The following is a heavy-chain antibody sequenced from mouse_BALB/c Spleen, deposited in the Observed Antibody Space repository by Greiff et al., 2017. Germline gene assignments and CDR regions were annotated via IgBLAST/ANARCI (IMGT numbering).Heavy chain of an antibody. CDR3: ARHYGPYYFDY. D-gene: IGHD1-2*01. J-gene: IGHJ2*01. CDR1: GYSITSDYA. V-gene: IGHV3-2*02. CDR2: ISYSGST. Sequence: EVQLQESGPDLVKPSQSLSLTCTVTGYSITSDYAWNWIRQFPGNKLEWMGYISYSGSTSYNPSLKSRISITRDTSKNQFFLQLNSVTTEDTATYYCARHYGPYYFDYWGQGTTLTVSS.